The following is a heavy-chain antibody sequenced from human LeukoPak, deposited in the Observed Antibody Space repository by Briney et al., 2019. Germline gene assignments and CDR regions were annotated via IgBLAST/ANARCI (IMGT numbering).Heavy chain of an antibody. Sequence: SETLSLTCTVSGGSISSSSYYWGWIRQPPGKGLEWIGSIYYSGSTYYNPSLKSRVTISVDTSKNQFSLKLSSVTAADTAVYYCAREVHGGGLDYWGQGTLVTVSS. D-gene: IGHD2-15*01. CDR2: IYYSGST. CDR3: AREVHGGGLDY. CDR1: GGSISSSSYY. J-gene: IGHJ4*02. V-gene: IGHV4-39*07.